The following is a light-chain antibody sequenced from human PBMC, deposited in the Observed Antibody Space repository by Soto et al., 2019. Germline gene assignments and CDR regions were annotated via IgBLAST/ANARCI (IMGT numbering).Light chain of an antibody. Sequence: DIVMTQTPLSLSVTPGQPASISCKSSQSLLHSDGKTFFYWYLQRPGQPPQLLIYDASTLESGVPSRFSGSGSGTEFTLSISSLQPDDFATYYCQQHYIHWTFGQGTKVDIK. CDR3: QQHYIHWT. J-gene: IGKJ1*01. CDR2: DAS. CDR1: QSLLHSDGKTF. V-gene: IGKV2D-29*01.